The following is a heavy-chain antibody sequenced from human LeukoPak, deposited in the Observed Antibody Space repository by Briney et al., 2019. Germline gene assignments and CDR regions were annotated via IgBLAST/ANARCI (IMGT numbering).Heavy chain of an antibody. J-gene: IGHJ4*02. CDR1: GFPFSSYA. CDR3: AREYEAPFDY. D-gene: IGHD2/OR15-2a*01. V-gene: IGHV3-23*01. CDR2: ISGSGGST. Sequence: GGSLRLSCAASGFPFSSYAMSWVRQAPGKGLEWVSAISGSGGSTYCAESVKGRFTISRDNSNNTLYLQMNSLRAEDTALYYCAREYEAPFDYWGQGTLVTVSS.